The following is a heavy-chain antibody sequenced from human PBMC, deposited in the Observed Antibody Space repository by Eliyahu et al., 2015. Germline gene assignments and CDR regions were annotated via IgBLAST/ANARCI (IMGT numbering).Heavy chain of an antibody. V-gene: IGHV7-4-1*02. CDR2: INTNPGTP. J-gene: IGHJ4*02. CDR1: GFTFSTYA. Sequence: QVQLVQSGSELKRPGXSXKISCKASGFTFSTYAITWVRQAPGQGLEWMGWINTNPGTPTYAQGFTGRFVFSFDTSVNTAYLQITGLKPDDTAMYFCATPRSFDYWGQGTLLTVSS. CDR3: ATPRSFDY.